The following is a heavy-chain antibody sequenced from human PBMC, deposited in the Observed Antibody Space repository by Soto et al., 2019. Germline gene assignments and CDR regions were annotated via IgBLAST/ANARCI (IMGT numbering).Heavy chain of an antibody. CDR2: MSSDGSKI. CDR3: AKDEGVGGTLGLFDY. CDR1: GFDFTYYA. D-gene: IGHD1-26*01. V-gene: IGHV3-30*18. J-gene: IGHJ4*02. Sequence: QVQLVESGGGAVQPGESLRLSCVASGFDFTYYAMHWVRQAPGKGLESVAVMSSDGSKIHHTDSVKGRFTISRDNSKNTLYLQMNSLRKEDTAVYFCAKDEGVGGTLGLFDYWGQGTLVSGSS.